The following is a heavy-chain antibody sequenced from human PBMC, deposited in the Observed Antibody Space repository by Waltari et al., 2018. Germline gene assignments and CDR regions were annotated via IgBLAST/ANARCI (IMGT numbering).Heavy chain of an antibody. D-gene: IGHD2-2*01. J-gene: IGHJ4*02. CDR1: GYTFTASY. CDR2: IDPNSGGT. V-gene: IGHV1-2*02. Sequence: QVQLVQSGGEVKKPGASVKVSCKASGYTFTASYMHWVRRAPGQGLEWMGWIDPNSGGTNYAQKFQGRVTMTRDTSISTAYMELSRLRSDDTAVYYCAREIVVVPAAMIRSYWGQGTLVTVSS. CDR3: AREIVVVPAAMIRSY.